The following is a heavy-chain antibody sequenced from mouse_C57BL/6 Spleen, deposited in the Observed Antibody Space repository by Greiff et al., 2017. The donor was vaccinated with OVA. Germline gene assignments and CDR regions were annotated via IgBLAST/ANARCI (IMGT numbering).Heavy chain of an antibody. CDR3: ARSRAYYSNYDAMDY. V-gene: IGHV1-53*01. CDR2: INPSNGGT. Sequence: QVQLQQPGTELVKPGASVKLSCKASGYTFTSYWMHWVKQRPGQGLAWIGNINPSNGGTNYNEKFKSKATLTVDKSSSTAYMQLSSLTSEDSAVYYCARSRAYYSNYDAMDYWGQGTSVTVSS. J-gene: IGHJ4*01. D-gene: IGHD2-5*01. CDR1: GYTFTSYW.